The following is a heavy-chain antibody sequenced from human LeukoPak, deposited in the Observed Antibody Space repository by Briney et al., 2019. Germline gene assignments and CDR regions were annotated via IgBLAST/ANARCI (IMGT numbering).Heavy chain of an antibody. CDR3: AREERDTARLPYYDH. J-gene: IGHJ4*02. CDR2: IGGPGSNV. D-gene: IGHD5-18*01. Sequence: PGGSLRLLCAASGFTFSSYEMNWVRQAPGKGLEWVSYIGGPGSNVYYADSVEGRFTVSRDNAMNSLYLQMNSLRAEDTAVYYRAREERDTARLPYYDHWGQGTLVTVSS. V-gene: IGHV3-48*03. CDR1: GFTFSSYE.